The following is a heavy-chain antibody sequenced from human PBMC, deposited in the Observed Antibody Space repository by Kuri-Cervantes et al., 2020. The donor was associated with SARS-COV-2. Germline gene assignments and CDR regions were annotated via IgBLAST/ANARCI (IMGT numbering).Heavy chain of an antibody. CDR1: GYTFTSYG. J-gene: IGHJ3*02. CDR3: ARDVTSGTTSKSLRSAFDN. D-gene: IGHD1-1*01. V-gene: IGHV1-18*01. CDR2: ISDYNGNT. Sequence: ASVKVSCKASGYTFTSYGISWVRHAPGQGLEWMGWISDYNGNTNYAQKHQGRVTMTTDTSTRKAYMELRSLRSDDTAVYYCARDVTSGTTSKSLRSAFDNWDQGTMVTVSS.